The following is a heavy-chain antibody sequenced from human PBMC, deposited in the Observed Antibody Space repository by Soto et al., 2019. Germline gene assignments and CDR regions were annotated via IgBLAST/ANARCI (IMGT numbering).Heavy chain of an antibody. J-gene: IGHJ4*02. V-gene: IGHV3-53*01. Sequence: XGSLRLSCAAAGFTVSSNYMTWVRQAPGKGLEWVSVLYSGGSAYYADSVRGRFSISRDNSKNTLYLQMDRLRAEDTAIYYCTSGVVPITYWGQGPLVTVSS. CDR2: LYSGGSA. D-gene: IGHD3-16*01. CDR1: GFTVSSNY. CDR3: TSGVVPITY.